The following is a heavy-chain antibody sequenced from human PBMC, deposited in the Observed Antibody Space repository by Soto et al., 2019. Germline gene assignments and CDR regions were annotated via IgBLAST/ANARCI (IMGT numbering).Heavy chain of an antibody. V-gene: IGHV1-69*12. CDR2: IIPIFGTA. CDR1: EGTVSSYA. Sequence: QVQLVQSGAEVKKPGSSVKVSCKASEGTVSSYAISWVRQAPGQGLEWMGGIIPIFGTADYAQKFQGRVTITADESTSTAYMELSSLRSEDTAVYYCARSGARPGDYYYGMDVWGQGTTVTVSS. CDR3: ARSGARPGDYYYGMDV. J-gene: IGHJ6*02. D-gene: IGHD3-10*01.